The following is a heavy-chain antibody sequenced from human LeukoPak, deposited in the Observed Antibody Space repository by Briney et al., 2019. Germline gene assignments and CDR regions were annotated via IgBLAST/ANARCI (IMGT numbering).Heavy chain of an antibody. CDR1: GFTFSDYS. Sequence: GGSLRLSCAASGFTFSDYSMNWVRQAPGKGLEDLSYINSDGKTTWYADSVKGRFTISRDNSKNTLYLQMNSLRAEDTAVYYCARGGGLNKVDYWGQGTLVTVSS. CDR2: INSDGKTT. CDR3: ARGGGLNKVDY. D-gene: IGHD3-16*01. J-gene: IGHJ4*02. V-gene: IGHV3-48*01.